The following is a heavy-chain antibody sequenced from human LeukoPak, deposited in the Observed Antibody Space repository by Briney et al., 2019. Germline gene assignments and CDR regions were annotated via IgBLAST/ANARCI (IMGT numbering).Heavy chain of an antibody. CDR2: IKKDGSEK. CDR1: GFTFSSYW. D-gene: IGHD6-19*01. J-gene: IGHJ5*02. CDR3: VREGGSDWYSGWFDP. V-gene: IGHV3-7*01. Sequence: GGSLRLSCAASGFTFSSYWMSWVRQVPGKGLEWVANIKKDGSEKKYVDSVKGRFTISRDNAENSLYLQMNSLKVEDTAVYYCVREGGSDWYSGWFDPWGQGTLVTVSS.